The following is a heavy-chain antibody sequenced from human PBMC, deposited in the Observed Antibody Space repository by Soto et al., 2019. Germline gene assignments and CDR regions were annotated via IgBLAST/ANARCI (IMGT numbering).Heavy chain of an antibody. CDR1: GLTFGEHA. V-gene: IGHV3-23*01. Sequence: GYLRLSCETSGLTFGEHAMNWLRQAPGKGLEWVSTSGNDGDRTFYADSVRGRFSASRDSSNNTLYLQMNSLRADDTALYFFSLSPLESKGGYIDNWDHGTL. J-gene: IGHJ4*03. D-gene: IGHD5-12*01. CDR2: SGNDGDRT. CDR3: SLSPLESKGGYIDN.